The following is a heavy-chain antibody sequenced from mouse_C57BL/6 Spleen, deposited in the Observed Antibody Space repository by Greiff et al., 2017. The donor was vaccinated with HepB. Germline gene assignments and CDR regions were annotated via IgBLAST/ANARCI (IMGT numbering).Heavy chain of an antibody. Sequence: QVQLQQPGAELVKPGASVKLSCKASGYTFTSYWMQWVKQRPGQGLEWIGEIDPSDSYTNYNQKFKGKATLTVDTSSSTAYMQLSSLTSEDSAVYYGARLLTGNYWGQGTTLTVSS. CDR1: GYTFTSYW. J-gene: IGHJ2*01. D-gene: IGHD4-1*01. CDR2: IDPSDSYT. CDR3: ARLLTGNY. V-gene: IGHV1-50*01.